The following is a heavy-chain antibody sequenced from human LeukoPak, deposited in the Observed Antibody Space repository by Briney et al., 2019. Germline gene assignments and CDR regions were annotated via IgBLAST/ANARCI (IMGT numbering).Heavy chain of an antibody. J-gene: IGHJ3*02. D-gene: IGHD1-26*01. V-gene: IGHV3-53*01. CDR1: GFTFSSYA. CDR2: IYFGGTT. CDR3: ARDGGSYYLMPFDI. Sequence: PGGSLRLSCAASGFTFSSYAMHWVRQAPGKGLEWVSLIYFGGTTYYADSVKGRFTISRDKSKNTLYLQMNSLRAEDTVVYYCARDGGSYYLMPFDIWGQGTMVTVSS.